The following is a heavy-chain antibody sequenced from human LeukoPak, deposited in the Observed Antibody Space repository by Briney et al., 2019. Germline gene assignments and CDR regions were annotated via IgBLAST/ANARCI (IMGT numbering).Heavy chain of an antibody. D-gene: IGHD3-3*01. CDR3: ARGITIFGVVTPYYYYGMDV. J-gene: IGHJ6*02. CDR1: GGSISCYY. CDR2: IYYSGST. V-gene: IGHV4-59*08. Sequence: ASETLSLTCTVSGGSISCYYWSWIRQPPGKGLEWIGYIYYSGSTNYNPSLKSRVTISVDTSKNQFSLKLSSVTAADTAVYYCARGITIFGVVTPYYYYGMDVWGQGTTVTVSS.